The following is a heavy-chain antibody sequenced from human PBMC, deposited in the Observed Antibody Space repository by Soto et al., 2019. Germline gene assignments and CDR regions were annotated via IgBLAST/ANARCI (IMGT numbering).Heavy chain of an antibody. D-gene: IGHD3-3*01. CDR2: IYYSGST. V-gene: IGHV4-59*01. CDR3: ARAYDFRGLDP. Sequence: SETLSLTCTVSGGSISSFYWSWIRQPPGKGLEWIGYIYYSGSTNYNPSLKSRVTISVDTSKNQFSLKLSSVTAADTAVYYCARAYDFRGLDPWGQGTLVTVSS. J-gene: IGHJ5*02. CDR1: GGSISSFY.